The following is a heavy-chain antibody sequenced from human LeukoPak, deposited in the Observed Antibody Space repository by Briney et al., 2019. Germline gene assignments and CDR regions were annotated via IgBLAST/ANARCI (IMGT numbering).Heavy chain of an antibody. CDR1: GYTFTSYG. Sequence: ASVKVSCKASGYTFTSYGISWVRQAPGQGLEWMGWISAYNGNTNYAQKLQGRVTMTTDTSTSTAYMELRSLRSDDTAVYYCARDPWYYDILTGYYYYYMDVWGKGTTDTISS. J-gene: IGHJ6*03. CDR2: ISAYNGNT. V-gene: IGHV1-18*01. CDR3: ARDPWYYDILTGYYYYYMDV. D-gene: IGHD3-9*01.